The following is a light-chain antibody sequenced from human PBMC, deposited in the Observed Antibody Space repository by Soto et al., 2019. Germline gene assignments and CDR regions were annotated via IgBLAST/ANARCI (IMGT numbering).Light chain of an antibody. CDR1: QGISSW. J-gene: IGKJ1*01. CDR3: QQYNSYSWT. CDR2: DAS. Sequence: DIQMTQSPCTLSASVGDRVTITCRASQGISSWLAWYQQKPGKAPKLLIYDASSLESGVPSRFSGSGSGTEFTLTISSLQPDDFATYYCQQYNSYSWTFGQGTKVDIK. V-gene: IGKV1-5*01.